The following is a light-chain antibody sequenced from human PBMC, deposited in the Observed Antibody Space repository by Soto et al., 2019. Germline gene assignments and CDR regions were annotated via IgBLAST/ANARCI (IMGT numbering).Light chain of an antibody. V-gene: IGLV2-14*01. Sequence: HSVLTQPASVSGSPGQWITISCTGTSSDVGGYNYVSWYQQHPGKAPKLMIYEVINRSSGVSNRFSGSKSGNTASLTISGLQAEDEADYYCSSYTTTNTYVFGPGTKLTVL. CDR3: SSYTTTNTYV. J-gene: IGLJ1*01. CDR2: EVI. CDR1: SSDVGGYNY.